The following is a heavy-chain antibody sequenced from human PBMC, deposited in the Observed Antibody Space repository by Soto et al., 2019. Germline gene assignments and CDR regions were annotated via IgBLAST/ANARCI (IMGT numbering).Heavy chain of an antibody. CDR2: IYPGDSDT. J-gene: IGHJ3*02. CDR1: GYSFISYW. V-gene: IGHV5-51*01. D-gene: IGHD6-19*01. CDR3: ASGSSGWYRENAFDI. Sequence: PGESLKISCQGFGYSFISYWIGWVRQMPGKGLGWMGIIYPGDSDTRYSPSFQGQVTISADKSISTAYLQWSSLKASDTAMYYCASGSSGWYRENAFDIWGQGTMVTVSS.